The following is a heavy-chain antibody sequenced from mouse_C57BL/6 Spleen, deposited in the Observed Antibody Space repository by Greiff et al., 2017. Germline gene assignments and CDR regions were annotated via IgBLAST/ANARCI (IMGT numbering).Heavy chain of an antibody. CDR3: ARSGDYGWYFDV. Sequence: QVQLQQSGAELVKPGASVKISCKASGYAFSSYWMNWVKQRPGKGLEWIGQIYPGDGDTNYNGKFKGKATLTADKSSSTAYMQRSSLTSEDSAVYFCARSGDYGWYFDVWGTGTTVTVSS. V-gene: IGHV1-80*01. J-gene: IGHJ1*03. CDR1: GYAFSSYW. CDR2: IYPGDGDT. D-gene: IGHD2-4*01.